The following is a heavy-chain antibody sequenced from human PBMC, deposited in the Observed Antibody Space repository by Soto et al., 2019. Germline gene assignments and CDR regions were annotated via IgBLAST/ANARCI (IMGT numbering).Heavy chain of an antibody. J-gene: IGHJ5*02. V-gene: IGHV4-59*08. Sequence: QVQLQESGPGLVKPSETLSLTCTVSGGSISSHYWSWIRQPPGKGLEWIGYMYYSGNTNYNPSLKSPVTISVDTSGNQFSLHLSSVTAADTAVYYCARQSGFCSSTSCYTRFDPWGQGTLVTVSS. CDR2: MYYSGNT. D-gene: IGHD2-2*02. CDR3: ARQSGFCSSTSCYTRFDP. CDR1: GGSISSHY.